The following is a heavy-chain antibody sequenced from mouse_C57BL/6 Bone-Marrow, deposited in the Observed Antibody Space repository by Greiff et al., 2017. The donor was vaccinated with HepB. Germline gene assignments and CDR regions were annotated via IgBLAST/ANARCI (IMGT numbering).Heavy chain of an antibody. CDR1: GFTFSDYG. Sequence: EVKLVESGGGLVKPGGSLKLSCAASGFTFSDYGMHWVRQAPEKGLEWVAYISSGSSTIYYADTVKGRFTISRENAKNTLFLQMTSLRSEDTAMYYCARRITTVVADYAMDYWGQGTSVTVSS. CDR2: ISSGSSTI. J-gene: IGHJ4*01. CDR3: ARRITTVVADYAMDY. D-gene: IGHD1-1*01. V-gene: IGHV5-17*01.